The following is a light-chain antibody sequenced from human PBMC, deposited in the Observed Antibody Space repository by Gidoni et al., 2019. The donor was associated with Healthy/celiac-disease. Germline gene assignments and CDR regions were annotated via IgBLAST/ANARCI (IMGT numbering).Light chain of an antibody. CDR1: QSVSSSY. J-gene: IGKJ1*01. Sequence: IVLTQSPGTLSLSPGERATPSCRASQSVSSSYLAWYQQKPGQAHRLLIYGASSRATGNPDRFSGSGSGTDFTLTISRLEPEDFAVYYCQQYGSSPWTFGQGTKVEIK. CDR3: QQYGSSPWT. CDR2: GAS. V-gene: IGKV3-20*01.